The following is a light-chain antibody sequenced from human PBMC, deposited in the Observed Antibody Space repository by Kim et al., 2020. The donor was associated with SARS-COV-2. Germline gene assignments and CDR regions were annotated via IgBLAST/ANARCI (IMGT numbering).Light chain of an antibody. CDR3: QLYNNGPPYT. CDR2: GAS. V-gene: IGKV3-15*01. J-gene: IGKJ2*01. Sequence: VSPGERVTLSCRASRSVSSTLAWYQQKPGQSPRLLIYGASTRATGIAARFSGSGSGTEFTLTISSLQSEDFAVYYCQLYNNGPPYTFGPGTKLEI. CDR1: RSVSST.